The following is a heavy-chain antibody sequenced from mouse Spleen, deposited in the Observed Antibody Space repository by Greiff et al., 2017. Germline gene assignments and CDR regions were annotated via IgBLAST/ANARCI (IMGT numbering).Heavy chain of an antibody. CDR3: ARGQLGLRTPFAY. J-gene: IGHJ3*01. D-gene: IGHD3-1*01. CDR1: GYTFTSYG. CDR2: IYPRSGNT. V-gene: IGHV1-81*01. Sequence: QVQLQQSGAELARPGASVKLSCKASGYTFTSYGISWVKQRTGQGLEWIGEIYPRSGNTYYNEKFKGKATLTADKSSSTAYMQLSSLTSEDSAVYFCARGQLGLRTPFAYWGQGTLVTVSA.